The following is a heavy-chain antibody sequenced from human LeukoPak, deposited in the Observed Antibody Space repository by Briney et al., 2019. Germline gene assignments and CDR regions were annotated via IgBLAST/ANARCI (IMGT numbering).Heavy chain of an antibody. J-gene: IGHJ4*02. CDR3: ARDNFDYGGNSVDY. CDR1: GYTFTGYY. Sequence: ASVKVSCKASGYTFTGYYMHWVRQAPGQGLEWMGWINPNSGGTNYAQKFQGRVTMTRDTSISTAYMELSRLRSDDTAVYYCARDNFDYGGNSVDYWGQGTLVTVSS. CDR2: INPNSGGT. V-gene: IGHV1-2*02. D-gene: IGHD4-23*01.